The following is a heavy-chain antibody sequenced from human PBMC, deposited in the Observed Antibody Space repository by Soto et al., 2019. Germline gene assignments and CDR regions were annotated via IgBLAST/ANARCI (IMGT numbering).Heavy chain of an antibody. CDR1: GFTFSSHG. CDR2: ISYDGSNK. D-gene: IGHD6-6*01. V-gene: IGHV3-30*03. Sequence: GGSLRLSCAASGFTFSSHGMHWVRQAPGKGLEWVAVISYDGSNKYYADSVKGRFTISRDNAKNSLYLQMNSLRAEDTAVYYCARVRTIAARRNWFDPWGQGTLVTVSS. CDR3: ARVRTIAARRNWFDP. J-gene: IGHJ5*02.